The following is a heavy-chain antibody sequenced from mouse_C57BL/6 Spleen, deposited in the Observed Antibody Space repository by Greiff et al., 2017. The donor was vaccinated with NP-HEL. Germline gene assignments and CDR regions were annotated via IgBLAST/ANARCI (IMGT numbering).Heavy chain of an antibody. J-gene: IGHJ1*03. CDR3: ARSDYGSSPWYFDV. CDR2: INPNYGTT. Sequence: VQLKESGPELVKPGASVKISCKASGYSFTDYNMNWVKQSNGKSLEWIGVINPNYGTTSYNQKFKGKATLTVDQSSSTAYMQLNSLTSEDSAVYYCARSDYGSSPWYFDVWGTGTTVTVSS. CDR1: GYSFTDYN. V-gene: IGHV1-39*01. D-gene: IGHD1-1*01.